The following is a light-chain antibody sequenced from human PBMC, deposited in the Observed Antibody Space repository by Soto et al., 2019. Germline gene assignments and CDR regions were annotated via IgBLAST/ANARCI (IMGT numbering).Light chain of an antibody. CDR2: DVS. CDR1: RSDVGGYNY. J-gene: IGLJ1*01. V-gene: IGLV2-14*01. CDR3: SSYTSSSTLYV. Sequence: QSALTQPASVSGSPGQSITISCTGTRSDVGGYNYVSWYQQHPGKAPKLMIYDVSNRPSGVSNRFSGAKSGNTASLTISGLQAEDEADHYCSSYTSSSTLYVFGTGTKLTVL.